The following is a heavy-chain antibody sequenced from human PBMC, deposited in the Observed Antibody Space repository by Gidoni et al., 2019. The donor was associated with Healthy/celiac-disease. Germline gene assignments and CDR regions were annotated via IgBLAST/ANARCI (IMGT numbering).Heavy chain of an antibody. V-gene: IGHV4-34*01. CDR3: ARGYYDYVWGSYRSRAYFDY. CDR1: GGSFSGYY. CDR2: INHSGST. Sequence: QVQLQQWGAGLLKPSETLSLTCAVYGGSFSGYYWSWISQPPGKGLEWIGEINHSGSTNYNPSLKSRFTISVDTSKNQFSLKLSSVTAADTAVYYCARGYYDYVWGSYRSRAYFDYWGQGTLVTVSS. D-gene: IGHD3-16*02. J-gene: IGHJ4*02.